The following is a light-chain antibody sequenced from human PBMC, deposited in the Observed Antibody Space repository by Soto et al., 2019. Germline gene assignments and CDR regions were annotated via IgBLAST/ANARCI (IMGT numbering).Light chain of an antibody. CDR3: MQGTHWPIT. CDR2: KVS. J-gene: IGKJ5*01. CDR1: QSLVHSDGIAY. V-gene: IGKV2-30*02. Sequence: VLTQSPLSLPVTPGEPASISCRSNQSLVHSDGIAYFSWFQQRPGRSPRRLIYKVSNRDSGVPARFSGSGSGTDFALKISRVEAEDVGVYYCMQGTHWPITFGQGARLEIK.